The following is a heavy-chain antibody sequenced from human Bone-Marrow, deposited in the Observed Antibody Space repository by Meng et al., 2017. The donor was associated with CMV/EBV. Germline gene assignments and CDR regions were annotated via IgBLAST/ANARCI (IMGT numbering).Heavy chain of an antibody. CDR1: GGTFSSYT. D-gene: IGHD3-3*01. V-gene: IGHV1-69*02. CDR3: ASYYDFWSGYPEQYYFDY. J-gene: IGHJ4*02. Sequence: SVKVSCKASGGTFSSYTISWVRQAPGQGLEWMGRIIPILGIANYAQKFQGRVTITAEKSTSTAYMELSSLKSEDTAVYYCASYYDFWSGYPEQYYFDYWGQGTRVTCSS. CDR2: IIPILGIA.